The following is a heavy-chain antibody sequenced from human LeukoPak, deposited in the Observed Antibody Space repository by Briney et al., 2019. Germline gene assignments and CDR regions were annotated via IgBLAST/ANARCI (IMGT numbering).Heavy chain of an antibody. Sequence: TSVKVSCKASVFTFTSSAMQWVRQARGQRLEWIGWIVVGSGNTNYAQKFQERVTITRDMSTSTAYMELSSLRSEDTAVYYCAAIPGYYYDSSGYSWFDYWGQGTLVTVSS. CDR2: IVVGSGNT. D-gene: IGHD3-22*01. CDR1: VFTFTSSA. V-gene: IGHV1-58*02. CDR3: AAIPGYYYDSSGYSWFDY. J-gene: IGHJ5*01.